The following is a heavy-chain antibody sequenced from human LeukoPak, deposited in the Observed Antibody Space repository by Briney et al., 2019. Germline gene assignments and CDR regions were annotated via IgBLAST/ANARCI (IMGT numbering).Heavy chain of an antibody. D-gene: IGHD3-22*01. CDR2: ISAYNGNT. CDR3: ARDWKHYYDSSGYYVNFDY. V-gene: IGHV1-18*01. CDR1: GYTFTSYG. J-gene: IGHJ4*02. Sequence: ASVKVSCKASGYTFTSYGISWVRQAPGQGLEWMGWISAYNGNTNYAQKLQGRVTMTTDTSTSTAYMELRSLRSDDTAVYYCARDWKHYYDSSGYYVNFDYWGQGTLVTVSS.